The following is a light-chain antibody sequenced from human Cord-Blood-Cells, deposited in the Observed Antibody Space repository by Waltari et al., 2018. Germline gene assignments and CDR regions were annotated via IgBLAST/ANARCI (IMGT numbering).Light chain of an antibody. J-gene: IGKJ1*01. Sequence: IQMPPSPSSLSASVGDRVTITCRASQSISSYLNWYQQKPGKAPKLLIYAASSLQSGVPSRFSGSGSGTDFTLTISSLQPEDFATYYGQQSYSTPQAFGQGTKVEIK. CDR1: QSISSY. CDR3: QQSYSTPQA. V-gene: IGKV1-39*01. CDR2: AAS.